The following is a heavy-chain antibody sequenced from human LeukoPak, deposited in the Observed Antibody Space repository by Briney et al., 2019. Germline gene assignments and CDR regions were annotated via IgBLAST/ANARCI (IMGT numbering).Heavy chain of an antibody. D-gene: IGHD3/OR15-3a*01. CDR3: AKSSGLFSTGYYPDY. CDR2: ISGSGGST. J-gene: IGHJ4*02. Sequence: GGSLRLSCAASGFTFSSYAMSWVRQAPGKGLEWVSAISGSGGSTYYADSVKGRFTISRDNSKNTLYLQMNCLRAEDTAVYYCAKSSGLFSTGYYPDYWGQGTLVTVSS. V-gene: IGHV3-23*01. CDR1: GFTFSSYA.